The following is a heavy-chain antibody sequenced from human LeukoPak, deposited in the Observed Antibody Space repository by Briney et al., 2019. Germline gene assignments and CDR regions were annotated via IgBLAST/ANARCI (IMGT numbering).Heavy chain of an antibody. Sequence: GGSLRLSCAASGFTFSSYGMHWVRQAPGKGLEWVAVISYDGSNKYYADSVKGRFTISRDNSKNTLCLQMNSLRAEDTAVYYCARGHPHGWELYLDYWGQGTLVTVSS. D-gene: IGHD1-26*01. J-gene: IGHJ4*02. V-gene: IGHV3-30*03. CDR3: ARGHPHGWELYLDY. CDR2: ISYDGSNK. CDR1: GFTFSSYG.